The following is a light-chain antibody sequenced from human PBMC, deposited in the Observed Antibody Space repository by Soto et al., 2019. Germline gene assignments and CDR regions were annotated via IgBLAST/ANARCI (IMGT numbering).Light chain of an antibody. J-gene: IGLJ7*01. V-gene: IGLV1-47*01. CDR1: SSNIGSNY. CDR3: AEWADSLSGPV. Sequence: QSVLTQPPSASGTPGQRVTISCSGSSSNIGSNYVYWYQQLPGTAPKLLIYRNNQRPSGVPDRFSGSKSGTSASLAISGLRSEDEADYYCAEWADSLSGPVFGGGTQLTVL. CDR2: RNN.